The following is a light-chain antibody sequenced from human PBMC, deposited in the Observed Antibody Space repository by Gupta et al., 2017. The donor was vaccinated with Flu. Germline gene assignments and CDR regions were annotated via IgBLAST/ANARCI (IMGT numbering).Light chain of an antibody. CDR3: QQYNNWPPDPWT. V-gene: IGKV3-15*01. CDR2: GAS. Sequence: ELVMTQSPATLSVSPGERATLSCRASQSVSSNLAWYQQKPGQAPRLLIYGASTRATGIPARFSGSGYGREFTLTISSLQSEDFAVYYCQQYNNWPPDPWTFGQGTKVEIK. J-gene: IGKJ1*01. CDR1: QSVSSN.